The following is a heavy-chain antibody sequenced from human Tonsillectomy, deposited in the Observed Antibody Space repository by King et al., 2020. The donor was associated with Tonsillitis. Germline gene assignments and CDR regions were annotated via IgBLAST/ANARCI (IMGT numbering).Heavy chain of an antibody. D-gene: IGHD2-15*01. CDR3: ARTPGRSLYYGMDV. J-gene: IGHJ6*02. CDR2: IYSGGST. Sequence: VQLVESGGGLVQPGGSLRLSCAASGFTVSSNCMSWVRQAPGKGLEWVSVIYSGGSTYYADSVKGRFTISRHNSKNTLYLQMNSLRAEDTAVYYCARTPGRSLYYGMDVWGQGTTVTVSS. CDR1: GFTVSSNC. V-gene: IGHV3-53*04.